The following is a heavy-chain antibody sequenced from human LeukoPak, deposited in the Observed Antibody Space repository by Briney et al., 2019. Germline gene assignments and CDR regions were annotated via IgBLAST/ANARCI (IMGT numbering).Heavy chain of an antibody. CDR2: IYYSGST. CDR3: ARLVPYGAVY. Sequence: SETLSLTCTVSGGSISSYYWGWIRQPPGKGLEWIGSIYYSGSTYYNPSLKSRVTISVDTSKNQFSLKLSSVTAADTAVYYCARLVPYGAVYWGQGTLVTVSS. D-gene: IGHD4-17*01. V-gene: IGHV4-39*01. CDR1: GGSISSYY. J-gene: IGHJ4*02.